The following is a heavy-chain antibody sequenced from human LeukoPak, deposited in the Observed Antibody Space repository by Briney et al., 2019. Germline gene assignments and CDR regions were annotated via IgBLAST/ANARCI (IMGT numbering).Heavy chain of an antibody. CDR3: ARVVSSWSQLDY. J-gene: IGHJ4*02. CDR2: IYYSGST. Sequence: SETLSLTCTVSGGSVSGYYWSWIRQPPGKGLEWIGYIYYSGSTNYNPSLKSRVTISVDTSKNQFSLKLSSVTAADTGVYYCARVVSSWSQLDYWGQGTLVTVSS. D-gene: IGHD6-13*01. V-gene: IGHV4-59*02. CDR1: GGSVSGYY.